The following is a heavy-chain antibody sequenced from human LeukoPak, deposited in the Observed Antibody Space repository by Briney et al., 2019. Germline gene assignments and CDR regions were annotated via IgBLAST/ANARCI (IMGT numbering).Heavy chain of an antibody. J-gene: IGHJ6*03. Sequence: SGGSLRLSCVASGFTLSTYGMHWVRQAPGKGLEWVAVISYDGSNIYYGDYVKGRFTISRDNARNSLYLQMNSLRAEDTAVYYCAREHSGYDFPGRDYYYMDVWGKGTTVTVSS. CDR1: GFTLSTYG. CDR3: AREHSGYDFPGRDYYYMDV. CDR2: ISYDGSNI. V-gene: IGHV3-30*03. D-gene: IGHD5-12*01.